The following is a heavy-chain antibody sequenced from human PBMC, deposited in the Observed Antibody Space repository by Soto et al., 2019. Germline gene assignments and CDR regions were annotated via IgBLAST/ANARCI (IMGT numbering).Heavy chain of an antibody. Sequence: ASVKVSCKASGYTFTSYGISWVRQAPGQGLEWMGGISPYNGNTNYAQKLQGRVTMTTDKSTSTAYMELSSLRSEDTAVYYCARGVVYYDSSGYYPDAFDIWGQGTMVTVSS. CDR1: GYTFTSYG. D-gene: IGHD3-22*01. CDR3: ARGVVYYDSSGYYPDAFDI. V-gene: IGHV1-18*01. J-gene: IGHJ3*02. CDR2: ISPYNGNT.